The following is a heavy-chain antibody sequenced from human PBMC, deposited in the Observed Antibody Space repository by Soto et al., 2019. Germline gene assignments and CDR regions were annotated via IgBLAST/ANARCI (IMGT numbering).Heavy chain of an antibody. CDR2: IYHSGST. D-gene: IGHD6-13*01. CDR3: ARYIAASGTYYLDF. CDR1: GGSISSNNW. Sequence: SETLSLTCTFSGGSISSNNWWSWVRQPPGKGLEWIGEIYHSGSTNYNPSLKSRVIISVDTSKNQFSLRLSSVTAADTAVYYCARYIAASGTYYLDFWGQGTLVTVSS. V-gene: IGHV4-4*02. J-gene: IGHJ4*02.